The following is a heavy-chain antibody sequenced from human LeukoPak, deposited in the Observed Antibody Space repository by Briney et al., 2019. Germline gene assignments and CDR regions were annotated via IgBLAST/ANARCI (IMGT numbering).Heavy chain of an antibody. J-gene: IGHJ4*02. Sequence: PSETLSLTCTVSGYSISSGYYWGWIRQPPGKGLEWIGNIYHSGSTYYNPSLKSRVTISVDTSKNQFSLKLSSVTAADTAVYYCARDRSGSYWNYWGQGTLVTVSS. CDR3: ARDRSGSYWNY. D-gene: IGHD1-26*01. CDR2: IYHSGST. V-gene: IGHV4-38-2*02. CDR1: GYSISSGYY.